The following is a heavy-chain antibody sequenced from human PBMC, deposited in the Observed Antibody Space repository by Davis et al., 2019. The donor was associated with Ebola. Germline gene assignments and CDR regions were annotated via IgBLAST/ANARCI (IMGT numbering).Heavy chain of an antibody. J-gene: IGHJ6*02. Sequence: ASVKVSCKTSGYTFTTYDINWVRQATGQGLEWVGWMNPNNGIAGYAQNFRGRVTMTKDTSISTAYMELSSLRSDDTAVYYCARGVQGDIRRGMDVWGQGTTVTVSS. D-gene: IGHD3-10*01. V-gene: IGHV1-8*01. CDR3: ARGVQGDIRRGMDV. CDR2: MNPNNGIA. CDR1: GYTFTTYD.